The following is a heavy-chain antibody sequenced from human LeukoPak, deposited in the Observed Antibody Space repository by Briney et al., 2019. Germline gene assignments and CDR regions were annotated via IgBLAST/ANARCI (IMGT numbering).Heavy chain of an antibody. CDR1: GFTFTAYH. CDR2: INPNSGGT. J-gene: IGHJ4*02. D-gene: IGHD3-22*01. Sequence: ASVKVSCKASGFTFTAYHMHWVRQAPGQGLEWMGWINPNSGGTNYAQKFQGRVTMTRDTSISTAYMELSGLRSDDTAVYYCARSPYYYDSSGYHVFDYWGQGTLVTVSS. V-gene: IGHV1-2*02. CDR3: ARSPYYYDSSGYHVFDY.